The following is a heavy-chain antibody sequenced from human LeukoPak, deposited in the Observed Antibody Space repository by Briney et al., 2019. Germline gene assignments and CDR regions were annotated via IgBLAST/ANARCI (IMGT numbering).Heavy chain of an antibody. V-gene: IGHV1-18*01. J-gene: IGHJ4*02. CDR3: ARRSGSYYSDDY. D-gene: IGHD1-26*01. Sequence: ASVKVSCTASGYTFTSYGISWVRQAPRQGLEWMGWISAYNGNTNYAQKLQGRVTMTTDTSTSTAYMELRSLRSDDTAVYYCARRSGSYYSDDYWGQGTLVTVSS. CDR2: ISAYNGNT. CDR1: GYTFTSYG.